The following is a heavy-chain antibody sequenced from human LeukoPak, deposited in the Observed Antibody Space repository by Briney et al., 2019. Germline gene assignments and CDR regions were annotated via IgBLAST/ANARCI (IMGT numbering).Heavy chain of an antibody. Sequence: GGSLRLSCAASGFTFSSYEMNWVRQAPGKGLEWVSYISSSGSTIYYADSVKGRFTISRDNAKNSLYLQMNSLRAEDTAVYYCARVDGWLQFVGYYYMDVWGKGTTVTVSS. J-gene: IGHJ6*03. D-gene: IGHD5-24*01. CDR1: GFTFSSYE. CDR3: ARVDGWLQFVGYYYMDV. CDR2: ISSSGSTI. V-gene: IGHV3-48*03.